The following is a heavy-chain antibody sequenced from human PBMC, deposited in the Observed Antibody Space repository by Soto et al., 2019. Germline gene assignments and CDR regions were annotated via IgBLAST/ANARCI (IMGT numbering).Heavy chain of an antibody. Sequence: PSETLSLTCTVSGGSVRSSGYYWAWIRQPPGKGLEWIGSLYSSGKTYRNPSLKSRVTMSDDTSKNQLSLRLSSVTAADTAVYYCARLIFAFTEPFDYWGQGTLVTVSS. V-gene: IGHV4-39*01. D-gene: IGHD3-16*02. CDR3: ARLIFAFTEPFDY. CDR1: GGSVRSSGYY. CDR2: LYSSGKT. J-gene: IGHJ4*02.